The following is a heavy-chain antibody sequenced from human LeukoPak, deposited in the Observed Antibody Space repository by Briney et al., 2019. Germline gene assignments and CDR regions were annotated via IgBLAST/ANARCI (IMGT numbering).Heavy chain of an antibody. CDR3: ARTRADYYGSGSYYNYFDY. CDR2: ISSSSSYT. Sequence: GGSLRLSCAASGFTFSDYYMSWIRQAPGKRLEWVSYISSSSSYTNYADSVKGRFTISRDNAKNSLYLQMNSLRAEDTAVYYCARTRADYYGSGSYYNYFDYWGQGTLVTVSS. CDR1: GFTFSDYY. V-gene: IGHV3-11*03. D-gene: IGHD3-10*01. J-gene: IGHJ4*02.